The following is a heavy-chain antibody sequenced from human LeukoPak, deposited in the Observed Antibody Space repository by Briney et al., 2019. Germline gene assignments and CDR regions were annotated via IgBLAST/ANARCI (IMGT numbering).Heavy chain of an antibody. J-gene: IGHJ4*02. CDR2: MNPNSGNT. CDR3: ARGLRTTVTTSVAY. Sequence: ASVKVSCKASGYTFTSSDINWVRQATGQGLEWMGYMNPNSGNTGYAQKFRGRVTMTRDTSISTAYMELSGLRSGDTAVYYCARGLRTTVTTSVAYWGQGTLVTVSS. D-gene: IGHD4-17*01. V-gene: IGHV1-8*02. CDR1: GYTFTSSD.